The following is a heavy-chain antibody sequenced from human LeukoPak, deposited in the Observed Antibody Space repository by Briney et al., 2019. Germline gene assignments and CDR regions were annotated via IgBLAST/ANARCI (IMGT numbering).Heavy chain of an antibody. J-gene: IGHJ3*02. V-gene: IGHV1-2*02. Sequence: ASVKASCKASGYTFTGYYMHWVRQAPGQGLEWMGWINPNSGGTNYAQKFQGRVTITRDTSASTAYMELSSLRSEDMAVYYCARGYGSGSYYVVNNAFDIWGQGTMVTVSS. D-gene: IGHD3-10*01. CDR2: INPNSGGT. CDR3: ARGYGSGSYYVVNNAFDI. CDR1: GYTFTGYY.